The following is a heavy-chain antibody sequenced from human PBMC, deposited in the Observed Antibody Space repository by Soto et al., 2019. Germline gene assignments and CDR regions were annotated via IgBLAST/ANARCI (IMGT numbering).Heavy chain of an antibody. D-gene: IGHD3-22*01. V-gene: IGHV1-46*01. Sequence: PSVRVSCKASGYTFTSYYMHWVRQAPGQGLEWMGIINPSGGSTSYAQKFQGRVTMTRDTSTSTVYMELSSLRSEDTAVYYCARDAQNYYESSGSLCEDWGQGNRVIVSA. CDR3: ARDAQNYYESSGSLCED. J-gene: IGHJ4*02. CDR1: GYTFTSYY. CDR2: INPSGGST.